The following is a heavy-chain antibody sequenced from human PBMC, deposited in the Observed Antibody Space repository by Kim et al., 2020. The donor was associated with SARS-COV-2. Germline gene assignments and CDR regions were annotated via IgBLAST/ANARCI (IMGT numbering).Heavy chain of an antibody. D-gene: IGHD3-16*01. V-gene: IGHV3-9*01. CDR2: ISWNTGSV. J-gene: IGHJ4*02. CDR3: AKSPSRGGGPRQAYFDN. CDR1: GFKFDDFA. Sequence: GGSLRLSCITSGFKFDDFAMHWVRQGPGKGLEWVAGISWNTGSVGYADSLRGRFIISRDNSRNSLYLQLNGLNIDDTALYFCAKSPSRGGGPRQAYFDNWGRGALVTVSS.